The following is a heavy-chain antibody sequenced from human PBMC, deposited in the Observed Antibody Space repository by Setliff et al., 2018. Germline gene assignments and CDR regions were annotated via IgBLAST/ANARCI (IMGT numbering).Heavy chain of an antibody. J-gene: IGHJ6*03. CDR2: TIPMFGTT. CDR3: VREGVDSRSSTDYRYYMDV. V-gene: IGHV1-69*05. Sequence: SVKVSCKASGATFSSYGISWVRQAPGQGLEWMGGTIPMFGTTEYAQKFQGRLTIITDESTNTAFMQLSSLRSDDTAVYYCVREGVDSRSSTDYRYYMDVWGKGTTVTVS. CDR1: GATFSSYG. D-gene: IGHD3-22*01.